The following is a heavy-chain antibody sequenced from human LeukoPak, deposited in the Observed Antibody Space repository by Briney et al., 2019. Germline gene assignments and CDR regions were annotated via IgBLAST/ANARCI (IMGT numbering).Heavy chain of an antibody. CDR1: GGTFSSYA. CDR3: ARSASAMVRGVNFDY. J-gene: IGHJ4*02. CDR2: IIPIFGTA. Sequence: SVKVSCKASGGTFSSYAISWVRQAPGQGLEWMGGIIPIFGTANYAHKFQGRVTITADESTSTAYMELSSLRSEDTAVYYCARSASAMVRGVNFDYWGQGTLVTVSS. D-gene: IGHD3-10*01. V-gene: IGHV1-69*13.